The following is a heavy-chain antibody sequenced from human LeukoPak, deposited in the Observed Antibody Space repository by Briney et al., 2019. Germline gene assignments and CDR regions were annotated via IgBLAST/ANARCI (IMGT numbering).Heavy chain of an antibody. Sequence: ASVKVSCKASGYTFTGYYIHWVRQAPGQGLEWMGWINPNSGGTKYAQKFQGRVTMTRDTSISTAYMELSRLRSDDTAVYYCARDEQVIRFLEWQAQGTIDYWGQGTLVTVSS. D-gene: IGHD3-3*01. J-gene: IGHJ4*02. CDR2: INPNSGGT. CDR3: ARDEQVIRFLEWQAQGTIDY. V-gene: IGHV1-2*02. CDR1: GYTFTGYY.